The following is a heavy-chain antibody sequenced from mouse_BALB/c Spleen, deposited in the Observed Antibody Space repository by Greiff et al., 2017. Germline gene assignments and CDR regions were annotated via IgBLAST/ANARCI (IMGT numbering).Heavy chain of an antibody. J-gene: IGHJ2*01. D-gene: IGHD2-3*01. CDR3: ARTGDGYPDY. V-gene: IGHV1-54*03. CDR1: GYAFTNYL. CDR2: INPGSGGT. Sequence: QVQLQQSGAELVRPGTSVKVSCKASGYAFTNYLIEWVKQRPGQGLEWIGVINPGSGGTNYNEKFKGKATLTADKSSSTAYMQLSSLTSDDSAVYICARTGDGYPDYWGQGTTLTVSS.